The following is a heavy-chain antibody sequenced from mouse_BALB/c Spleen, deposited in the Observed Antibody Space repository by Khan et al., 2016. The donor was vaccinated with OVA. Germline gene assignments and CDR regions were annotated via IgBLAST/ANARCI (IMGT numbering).Heavy chain of an antibody. CDR1: GYSITSGYG. CDR3: ARTARIKY. Sequence: EVKLQESGPGLVKPSQSLSLTCTVTGYSITSGYGWNWIRQFPGNKLEWMGYISYSGSTNSHPSLKSRISITRNTSKNQFFLQLNSVTTEDTATYYCARTARIKYWGQGTTLTVSS. D-gene: IGHD1-2*01. V-gene: IGHV3-2*02. CDR2: ISYSGST. J-gene: IGHJ2*01.